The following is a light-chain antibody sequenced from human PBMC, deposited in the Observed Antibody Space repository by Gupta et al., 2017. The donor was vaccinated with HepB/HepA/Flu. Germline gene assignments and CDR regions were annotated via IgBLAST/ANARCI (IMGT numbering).Light chain of an antibody. J-gene: IGKJ1*01. Sequence: DIQISQSPPPLSVFVGDRVTLTCRASQNISSWLAWYQQKPGKAPKLLIYKASSLQSGVPSRLSGSGSGTEFTLTISSLEPDDFATYYCQEYHRYAWTFGQGTRVEIK. CDR2: KAS. V-gene: IGKV1-5*03. CDR1: QNISSW. CDR3: QEYHRYAWT.